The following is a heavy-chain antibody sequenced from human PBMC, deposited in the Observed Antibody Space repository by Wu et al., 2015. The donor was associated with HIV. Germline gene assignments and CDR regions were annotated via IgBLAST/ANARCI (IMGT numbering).Heavy chain of an antibody. CDR1: VTPLPAMV. CDR3: ARPRPNWGSDYYYYMDV. J-gene: IGHJ6*03. CDR2: ISAYNGNT. V-gene: IGHV1-18*01. D-gene: IGHD7-27*01. Sequence: VQRGAVWSVRCKKAWGVSEGSPARLLVTPLPAMVSAGATGPGQGLEWMGWISAYNGNTNYAQKLQGRVTMTTDTSTSTAYMELRSLRSDDTAVYYCARPRPNWGSDYYYYMDVWGKGTTVTVSS.